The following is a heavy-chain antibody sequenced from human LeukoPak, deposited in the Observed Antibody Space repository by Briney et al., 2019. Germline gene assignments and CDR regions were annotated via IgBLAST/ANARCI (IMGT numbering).Heavy chain of an antibody. Sequence: SETLSLTCAVYGGSFSGYYWSWIRQPPGKGLEWIGEINHSGSTNYNPSLKSRVTISVDTSKNQFSLKLSSVTAADTAVYYCARGYAFDIWGQGTMGTVSS. CDR2: INHSGST. J-gene: IGHJ3*02. CDR1: GGSFSGYY. V-gene: IGHV4-34*01. CDR3: ARGYAFDI.